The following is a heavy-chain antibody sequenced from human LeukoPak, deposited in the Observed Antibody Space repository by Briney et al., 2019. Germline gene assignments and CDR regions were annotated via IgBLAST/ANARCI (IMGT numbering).Heavy chain of an antibody. J-gene: IGHJ4*02. CDR1: SGSLSGYY. V-gene: IGHV4-34*01. CDR2: INHSGGT. CDR3: ARGLVRASGNYLYY. Sequence: SETLSLTCAVYSGSLSGYYWSWIRQPPGKGLEWIGEINHSGGTNYNPSLKSRVTIAADTSKNQFSLKLTSVTAADTAVYYCARGLVRASGNYLYYWGQGTLVTVSS. D-gene: IGHD1-26*01.